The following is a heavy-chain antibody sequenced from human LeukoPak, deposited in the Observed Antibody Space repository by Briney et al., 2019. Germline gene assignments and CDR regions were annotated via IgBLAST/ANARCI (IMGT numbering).Heavy chain of an antibody. CDR2: IYYSGST. J-gene: IGHJ4*02. D-gene: IGHD5-18*01. Sequence: SETLSLTCTVSGGSISSGGYYWSWIRQHPGKGLEWIGYIYYSGSTYYNPSLKSRVTISVDTSKNQFSLKLSSVTAADTAVYYCARDSQRGYRYEAAGYFDYWGQGTLVTVSS. CDR3: ARDSQRGYRYEAAGYFDY. CDR1: GGSISSGGYY. V-gene: IGHV4-31*03.